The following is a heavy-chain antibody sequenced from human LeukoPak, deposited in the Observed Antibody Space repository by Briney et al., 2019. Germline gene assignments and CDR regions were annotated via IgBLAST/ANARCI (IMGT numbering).Heavy chain of an antibody. D-gene: IGHD2-2*01. V-gene: IGHV3-23*01. CDR2: ISGSGGRT. CDR3: AKGFSIVVVPAAMSY. J-gene: IGHJ4*02. Sequence: GGSLRLSCAASGFTFSNYAMTWVRQAPGKELEWVSGISGSGGRTYYADSVKGRFTISRDNSKNTLYLQMNSLRAEDTAVYYCAKGFSIVVVPAAMSYWGQGTLVTVSS. CDR1: GFTFSNYA.